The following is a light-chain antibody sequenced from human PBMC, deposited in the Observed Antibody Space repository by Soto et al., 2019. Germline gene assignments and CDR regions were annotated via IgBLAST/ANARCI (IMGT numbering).Light chain of an antibody. CDR1: SSDVGSDNL. V-gene: IGLV2-14*02. Sequence: QSALTQPASVSGSPGQSITISCTGTSSDVGSDNLVSWYQQHPGKAPKLMIYEGSKRPSGVSNRFSGSKSGNTASLTISGLRADDEAYYYCNSYTSSTAYVFGTGTKLTVL. CDR3: NSYTSSTAYV. CDR2: EGS. J-gene: IGLJ1*01.